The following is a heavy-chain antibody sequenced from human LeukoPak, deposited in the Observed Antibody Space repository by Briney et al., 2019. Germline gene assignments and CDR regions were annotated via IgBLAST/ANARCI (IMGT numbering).Heavy chain of an antibody. CDR3: ARDRGERGWGAFDI. CDR1: GGSVSSYY. CDR2: IYHSGST. V-gene: IGHV4-30-2*01. Sequence: SETLSLTCAVSGGSVSSYYWSWIRQPPGKGLEWIGYIYHSGSTYYNPSLKSRVTISVDRSKNQFSLKLSSVTAADTAVYYCARDRGERGWGAFDIWGQGTMVTVSS. J-gene: IGHJ3*02. D-gene: IGHD3-16*01.